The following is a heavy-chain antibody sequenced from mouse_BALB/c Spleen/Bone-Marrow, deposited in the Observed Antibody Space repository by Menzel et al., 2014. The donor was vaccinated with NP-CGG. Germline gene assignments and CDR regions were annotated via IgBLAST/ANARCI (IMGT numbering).Heavy chain of an antibody. CDR2: ISTDNGNT. Sequence: QVQLQQSGPELVRPGVSVKISCKGSGYTFTDYAMHWVKQSHAKSLEWIGVISTDNGNTNYNQKFKGKATMTVDKSSSTAYMELARLTSEDSAICYCAREVRAPWYAMDYWGQGTSVTVSS. CDR3: AREVRAPWYAMDY. CDR1: GYTFTDYA. J-gene: IGHJ4*01. D-gene: IGHD2-14*01. V-gene: IGHV1-67*01.